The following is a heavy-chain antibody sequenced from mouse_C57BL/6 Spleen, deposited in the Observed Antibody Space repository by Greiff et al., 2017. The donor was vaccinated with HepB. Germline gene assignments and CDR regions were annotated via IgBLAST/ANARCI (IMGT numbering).Heavy chain of an antibody. D-gene: IGHD2-4*01. Sequence: VQLQQSGPELVKPGASVKISCKASGYTFTDYYMNWVKQSHGKSLEWIGDINPNNGGTSYNQKFKGKATLTVDKSSSTAYMELRSLTSEDSAVYYCARPIYYDFDYAMDYWGQGTSVTVSS. V-gene: IGHV1-26*01. CDR1: GYTFTDYY. CDR2: INPNNGGT. CDR3: ARPIYYDFDYAMDY. J-gene: IGHJ4*01.